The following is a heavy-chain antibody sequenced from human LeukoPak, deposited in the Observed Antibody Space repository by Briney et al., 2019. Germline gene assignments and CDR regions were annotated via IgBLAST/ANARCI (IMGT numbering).Heavy chain of an antibody. CDR3: ARNRWADY. Sequence: PGGSLRLSCAASGFTFSSFTMHWARQAPGKGLEWVAVTSYDETNKFYADSVKGRFTISRDNSKNTLHLQMNSLRADDTAVYYCARNRWADYWGQGTLVTVSS. CDR2: TSYDETNK. V-gene: IGHV3-30*04. CDR1: GFTFSSFT. J-gene: IGHJ4*02. D-gene: IGHD1-26*01.